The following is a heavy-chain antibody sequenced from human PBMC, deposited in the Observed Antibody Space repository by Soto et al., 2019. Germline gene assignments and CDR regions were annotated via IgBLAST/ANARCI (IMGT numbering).Heavy chain of an antibody. V-gene: IGHV2-5*01. Sequence: QITLKESGPTLVKPTQTLTLTCTFSGFSLSTSGVGVGWIRQPPGKALEWLALIYWNDDKRYSPSLKSRLTIAKDTSKHQVVLTMPNMEPVDTATYCCAHIIGGTKWFGEIVPFDPWGRGTLVTVSS. CDR3: AHIIGGTKWFGEIVPFDP. CDR1: GFSLSTSGVG. D-gene: IGHD3-10*01. CDR2: IYWNDDK. J-gene: IGHJ5*02.